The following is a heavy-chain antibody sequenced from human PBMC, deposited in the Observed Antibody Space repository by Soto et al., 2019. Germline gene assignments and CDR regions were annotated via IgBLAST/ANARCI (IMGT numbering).Heavy chain of an antibody. Sequence: SETLSLTCSASGGSISSRTFWWAWIRQPPGKGLEWIGDMYYSGSSYSSPSLKSRVTLSVDTSKNQLSLKLNSVTAADTAVYYCARHPRDDYNYGGSGIFDYWGQGTLVTVSS. CDR3: ARHPRDDYNYGGSGIFDY. CDR1: GGSISSRTFW. V-gene: IGHV4-39*01. CDR2: MYYSGSS. D-gene: IGHD4-4*01. J-gene: IGHJ4*02.